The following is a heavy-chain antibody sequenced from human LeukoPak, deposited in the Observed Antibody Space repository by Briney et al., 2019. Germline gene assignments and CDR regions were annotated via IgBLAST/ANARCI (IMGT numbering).Heavy chain of an antibody. CDR2: ISSSSSLI. D-gene: IGHD1-1*01. CDR3: ARDGNRDGDMDV. J-gene: IGHJ6*03. CDR1: GFTFVSYN. Sequence: GGSLRLSCAASGFTFVSYNMNWVRQAPGKGLEWVAYISSSSSLIYYAGSVKGRFTVSRDSAKRSLYLQMNSLRAEDTAVYYCARDGNRDGDMDVWGKGTTVTVSS. V-gene: IGHV3-48*01.